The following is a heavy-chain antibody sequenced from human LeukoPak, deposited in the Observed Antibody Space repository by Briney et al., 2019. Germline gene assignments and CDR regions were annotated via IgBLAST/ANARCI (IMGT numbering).Heavy chain of an antibody. D-gene: IGHD3-16*01. J-gene: IGHJ5*02. CDR3: ARGLPGGVLNP. V-gene: IGHV4-30-4*01. CDR1: GGSISSGDHY. CDR2: IYYSGST. Sequence: PSQTLSLTCTVPGGSISSGDHYWSWIRQPPGKGLEWIGYIYYSGSTYYNPSLKSRVTISVDTSKNQFSLKLSSVTAADTAVYYCARGLPGGVLNPWGQGTLVTVSS.